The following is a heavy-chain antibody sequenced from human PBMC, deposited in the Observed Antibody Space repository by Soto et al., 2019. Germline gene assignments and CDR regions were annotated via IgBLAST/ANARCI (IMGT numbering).Heavy chain of an antibody. D-gene: IGHD5-12*01. J-gene: IGHJ6*03. V-gene: IGHV6-1*01. CDR3: ARGSWDDVSGHFYMDV. CDR1: GYSVSSNSAA. Sequence: SQTLSLTCAISGYSVSSNSAAWNWIRQTPSRGLEWLGRTYYKSKWYNNYAVSVKSRVTINPDTSKNQFSLQLNSVTPEDTAMYYCARGSWDDVSGHFYMDVWGKGTTVTVSS. CDR2: TYYKSKWYN.